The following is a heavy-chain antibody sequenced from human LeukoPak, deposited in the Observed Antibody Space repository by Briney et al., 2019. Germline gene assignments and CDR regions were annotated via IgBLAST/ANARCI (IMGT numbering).Heavy chain of an antibody. CDR3: AKDWWDAFDI. CDR1: GFTFSSYA. V-gene: IGHV3-23*01. D-gene: IGHD2-8*02. Sequence: PGGSLRLSCAASGFTFSSYAMSWVRQAPGKGLEWVSAISGRGGGTYYADSVKGRFTISRDNSKNTLYLQMNSLRAEDTAVYYCAKDWWDAFDIWGQGTMVTVSS. J-gene: IGHJ3*02. CDR2: ISGRGGGT.